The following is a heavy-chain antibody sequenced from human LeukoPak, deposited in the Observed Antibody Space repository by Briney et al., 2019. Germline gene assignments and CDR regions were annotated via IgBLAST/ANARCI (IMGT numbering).Heavy chain of an antibody. Sequence: PGGSVRLSCAASGFTFSSYWMHWVRQAPGKGLVWVSRINTDASIINYADPVKGRFTISRDSAKNTLYLQMSSLRAEDTAVYYCATGNYRDYWGQGTLVTVYS. CDR1: GFTFSSYW. CDR2: INTDASII. V-gene: IGHV3-74*01. CDR3: ATGNYRDY. D-gene: IGHD1-7*01. J-gene: IGHJ4*02.